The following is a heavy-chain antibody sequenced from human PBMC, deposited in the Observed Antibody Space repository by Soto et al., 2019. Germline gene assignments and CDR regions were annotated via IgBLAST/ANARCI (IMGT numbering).Heavy chain of an antibody. CDR2: ISSNGGST. D-gene: IGHD3-22*01. Sequence: PGGSLSLSCSASGFTFSSYAMHWVRQAPGKGLEYVSAISSNGGSTYYADSVKGRFTISRDNSKNTLYLQMGSLRAEDTAVYYCVKGQDYYDSSGYFYYYGMDVWGQGTTVTVSS. V-gene: IGHV3-64D*06. J-gene: IGHJ6*02. CDR1: GFTFSSYA. CDR3: VKGQDYYDSSGYFYYYGMDV.